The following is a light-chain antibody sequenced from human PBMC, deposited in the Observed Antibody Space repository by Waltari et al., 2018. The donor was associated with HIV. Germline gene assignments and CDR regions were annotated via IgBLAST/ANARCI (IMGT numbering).Light chain of an antibody. CDR3: QQYDSLPRT. CDR2: HAV. Sequence: EIVLTQSPGTLSLSPGERATLSCRASRSVSNNYLAWFQQKPGQAPRLLMYHAVNRAAGIPDRFSGSGSGTDFTLTISRLEPEDFAVYYCQQYDSLPRTFGQGTKVEIK. CDR1: RSVSNNY. J-gene: IGKJ1*01. V-gene: IGKV3-20*01.